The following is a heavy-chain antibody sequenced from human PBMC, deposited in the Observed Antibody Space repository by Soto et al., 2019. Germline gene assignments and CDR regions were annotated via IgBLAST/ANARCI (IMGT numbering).Heavy chain of an antibody. CDR3: ARDSGHYGDYALDY. V-gene: IGHV4-31*03. CDR1: GGSISSGCHY. J-gene: IGHJ4*02. CDR2: IYYSGSA. D-gene: IGHD4-17*01. Sequence: PSETLSLTCPVSGGSISSGCHYWSWIRQHPGKGLEWIGYIYYSGSAYYNPSLKSRVSISVDTSKNQFSLNVSSVTAADTAVYYCARDSGHYGDYALDYWGQGTLVTVSS.